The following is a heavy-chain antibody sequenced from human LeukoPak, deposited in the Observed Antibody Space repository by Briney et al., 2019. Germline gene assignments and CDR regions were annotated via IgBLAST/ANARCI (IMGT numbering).Heavy chain of an antibody. D-gene: IGHD3-3*01. J-gene: IGHJ3*02. CDR1: GGSISSYY. Sequence: SETLSLTCTVSGGSISSYYWSWIRQPPGKGVEWIGYIYYSGSTNYNPSLKSRVTISVDTSKNQFSLKLSSVTAADTAVYYCARSITIFGVVDGEHDAFDIWGQGTMVTVSS. V-gene: IGHV4-59*01. CDR3: ARSITIFGVVDGEHDAFDI. CDR2: IYYSGST.